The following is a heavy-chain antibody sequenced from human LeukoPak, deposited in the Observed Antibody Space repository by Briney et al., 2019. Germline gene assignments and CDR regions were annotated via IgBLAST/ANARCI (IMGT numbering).Heavy chain of an antibody. CDR3: ARDEGYSSGYFDY. V-gene: IGHV4-59*01. CDR1: GGSISSYY. D-gene: IGHD6-19*01. CDR2: IYYSVST. J-gene: IGHJ4*02. Sequence: SETLSLTCTVSGGSISSYYWSWIRQSPGKQLEWIGYIYYSVSTNYNPSLKSRVTISVDTSKNQFSLKLNSVTAADTAVYYCARDEGYSSGYFDYWGQGTLVTVSS.